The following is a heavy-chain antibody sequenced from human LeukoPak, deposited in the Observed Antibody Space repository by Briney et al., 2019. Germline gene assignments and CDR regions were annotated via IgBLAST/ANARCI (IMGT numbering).Heavy chain of an antibody. V-gene: IGHV3-23*01. CDR2: ISGSGGST. CDR3: AKSQAARPYYYYYMDV. D-gene: IGHD6-6*01. CDR1: GFTFSSYA. Sequence: GGSLRLSCAASGFTFSSYAMSWVRQAPGKGLEWVSAISGSGGSTYYADSVKGRFTISRDNSKNTLYLQMNSLRAEDTAIYYCAKSQAARPYYYYYMDVWGKGTTVTVSS. J-gene: IGHJ6*03.